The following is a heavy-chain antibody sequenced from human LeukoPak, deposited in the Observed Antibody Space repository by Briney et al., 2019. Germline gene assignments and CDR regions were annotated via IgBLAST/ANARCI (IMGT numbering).Heavy chain of an antibody. J-gene: IGHJ3*02. CDR2: ISSSSSYI. V-gene: IGHV3-21*01. CDR3: ARDYTLGYCSSTSCRDAFDI. CDR1: GFTFSSYS. Sequence: GGSLRLSCAASGFTFSSYSMNWVRQAPGKGLEWVSSISSSSSYIYYADSVKGRFTISRDNAKNSLYLQMNSLRAEDTAVYYCARDYTLGYCSSTSCRDAFDIWAKGQWSPSLQ. D-gene: IGHD2-2*01.